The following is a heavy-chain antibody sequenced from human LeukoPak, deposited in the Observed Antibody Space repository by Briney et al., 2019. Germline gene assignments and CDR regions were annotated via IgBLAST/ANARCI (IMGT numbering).Heavy chain of an antibody. J-gene: IGHJ4*02. CDR1: GYTFTGYY. V-gene: IGHV1-2*02. CDR3: ARAGGRMIVVGVIDY. D-gene: IGHD3-22*01. Sequence: ASVKVSCKASGYTFTGYYMHWVRQAPGQGLEWMGWINPNSGGTNYAQKFQGRVTMTRDTSISTAYMELSRLRSDDTAVYYCARAGGRMIVVGVIDYWGQGTLVTVSS. CDR2: INPNSGGT.